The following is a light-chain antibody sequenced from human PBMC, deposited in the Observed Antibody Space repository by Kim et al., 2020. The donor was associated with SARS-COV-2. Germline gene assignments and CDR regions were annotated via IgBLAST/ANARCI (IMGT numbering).Light chain of an antibody. CDR2: DAS. CDR1: QGVGAN. J-gene: IGKJ2*01. V-gene: IGKV3-15*01. CDR3: QQYNNWPYT. Sequence: EVVMTQSPATLSVSPGERATLSCRASQGVGANLAWYQQRPGQAPRLLISDASTRATGFPARFSGSGSATEFTLTINSLQSEDFAVYYCQQYNNWPYTFGQGTKLEI.